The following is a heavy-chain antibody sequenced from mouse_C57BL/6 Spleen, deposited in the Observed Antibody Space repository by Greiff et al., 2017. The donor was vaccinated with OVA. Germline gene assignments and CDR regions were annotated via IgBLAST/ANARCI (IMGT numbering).Heavy chain of an antibody. D-gene: IGHD4-1*01. J-gene: IGHJ2*01. V-gene: IGHV1-82*01. Sequence: QVQLKESGPELVKPGASVKISCKASGYAFSSSWMNWVKQRPGKGLEWIGRIYPGDGDTNYNGKFKGKATLTADKSSSTAYMQLSSLTSEDSAVYFCARGTGTSHFDYWGQGTTLTVSS. CDR1: GYAFSSSW. CDR2: IYPGDGDT. CDR3: ARGTGTSHFDY.